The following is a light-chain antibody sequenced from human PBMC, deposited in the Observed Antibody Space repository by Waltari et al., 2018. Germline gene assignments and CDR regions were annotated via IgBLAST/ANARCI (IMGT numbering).Light chain of an antibody. Sequence: EIVLTQSPSTLSVSPGERAPHRCKASQRVSSNLAWNQQKPGQAPRLLIYGASTRATGIPARFSGSGSGTEFTLTISSLQSEDFAVYYCQQYNNWPPSTFGQGTKVEIK. V-gene: IGKV3-15*01. J-gene: IGKJ1*01. CDR3: QQYNNWPPST. CDR1: QRVSSN. CDR2: GAS.